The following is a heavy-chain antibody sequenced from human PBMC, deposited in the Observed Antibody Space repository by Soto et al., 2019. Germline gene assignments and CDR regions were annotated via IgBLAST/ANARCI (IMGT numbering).Heavy chain of an antibody. CDR3: ASPPYGSSYHYHWGLDV. J-gene: IGHJ6*02. CDR1: GYSFTSYW. V-gene: IGHV5-10-1*01. D-gene: IGHD3-10*01. CDR2: IDPSDSYT. Sequence: GESLKISCKGSGYSFTSYWINWVRQMPGKGLEWMGRIDPSDSYTNYSPSFQGHVTISADKSISTAYLQWSSLKASDTAMYYCASPPYGSSYHYHWGLDVWGQGPTAPGSS.